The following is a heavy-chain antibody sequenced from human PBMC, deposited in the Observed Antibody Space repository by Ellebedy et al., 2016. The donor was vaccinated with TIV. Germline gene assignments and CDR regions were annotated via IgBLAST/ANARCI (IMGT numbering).Heavy chain of an antibody. J-gene: IGHJ4*02. V-gene: IGHV3-74*03. CDR2: ISSEGSTT. Sequence: GESLKISXAASGFTFSSYWMHWVRQAPGKGLVWVSRISSEGSTTTYADSARGRFTISRDSAKNTLYLQMNSRRAEDTAVYYWARAIAAAGSYWGRGTLVTVSS. CDR3: ARAIAAAGSY. D-gene: IGHD6-13*01. CDR1: GFTFSSYW.